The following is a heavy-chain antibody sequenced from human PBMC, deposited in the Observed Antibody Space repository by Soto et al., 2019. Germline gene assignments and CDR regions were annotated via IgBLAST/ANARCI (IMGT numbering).Heavy chain of an antibody. CDR3: ARRSSSWYFDY. CDR1: GFTFSSYA. V-gene: IGHV3-23*01. J-gene: IGHJ4*02. D-gene: IGHD6-13*01. CDR2: ISGSDGST. Sequence: EVQLLESGGGLVQPGGSLRLSCAASGFTFSSYAMNWVRQAPGKGLEWVSVISGSDGSTYYADSVKGRFIISRDNSKNTLNLQMNSLRAEDTAVYYCARRSSSWYFDYWGQGTLVTVSS.